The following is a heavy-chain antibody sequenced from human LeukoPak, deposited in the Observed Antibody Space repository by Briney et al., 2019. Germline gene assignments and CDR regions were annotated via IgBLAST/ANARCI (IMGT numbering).Heavy chain of an antibody. V-gene: IGHV3-23*01. D-gene: IGHD6-19*01. J-gene: IGHJ4*02. Sequence: PGGSLRLSCAASGFTFSSYAMTWVRQAPGKGLEWDSTISGTGGGTYYADSVKGRFTISRDNSKNTLYLQMNSLKGEDTAVYYCAKLSYSSGGGPYWGQGTLVTVSS. CDR2: ISGTGGGT. CDR1: GFTFSSYA. CDR3: AKLSYSSGGGPY.